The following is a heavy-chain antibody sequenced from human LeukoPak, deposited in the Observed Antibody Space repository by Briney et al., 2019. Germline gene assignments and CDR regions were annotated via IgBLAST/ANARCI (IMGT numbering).Heavy chain of an antibody. D-gene: IGHD5-12*01. V-gene: IGHV3-21*01. CDR1: GFTFSRYS. CDR2: ISGSSNDK. Sequence: GGSLRLSCLASGFTFSRYSMKWVRQAPGKGLEWVSSISGSSNDKHYIDSVKGRLTISRDNAKNSLFLQMNSLRAEDTAVYYCVRAEGSSGSSEYFQHWGQGTLVTVSS. CDR3: VRAEGSSGSSEYFQH. J-gene: IGHJ1*01.